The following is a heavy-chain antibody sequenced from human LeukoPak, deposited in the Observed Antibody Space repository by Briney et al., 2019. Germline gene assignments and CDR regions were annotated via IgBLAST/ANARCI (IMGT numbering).Heavy chain of an antibody. V-gene: IGHV1-69*04. D-gene: IGHD6-13*01. Sequence: ASVKVSCKASGGTFSSYAISWVRQATGQGLEWMGRIIPILGIANYAQKFQGRVTITADKSTSTAYMELSSLRSEDTAVYYCARGQIIAAAALDYWGQGTLVTVSS. CDR1: GGTFSSYA. CDR2: IIPILGIA. J-gene: IGHJ4*02. CDR3: ARGQIIAAAALDY.